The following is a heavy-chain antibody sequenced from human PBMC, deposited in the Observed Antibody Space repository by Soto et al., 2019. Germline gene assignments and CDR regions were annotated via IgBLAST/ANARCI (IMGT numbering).Heavy chain of an antibody. CDR1: GFTFSSYG. V-gene: IGHV3-33*01. Sequence: GGSLRLSCAASGFTFSSYGMHWVRQAPGKGLEWVAVIWYDGSNKYYADSVKGRFTISRDNSKNTLYLQMNSLRAEDTAVYYCARDTYGATYYDFWSGEYAFDIWGQGTMVTVSS. CDR2: IWYDGSNK. J-gene: IGHJ3*02. D-gene: IGHD3-3*01. CDR3: ARDTYGATYYDFWSGEYAFDI.